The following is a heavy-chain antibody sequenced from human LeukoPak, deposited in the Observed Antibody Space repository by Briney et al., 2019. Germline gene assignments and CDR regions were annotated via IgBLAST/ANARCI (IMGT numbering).Heavy chain of an antibody. CDR2: ISYDGSNK. Sequence: GGSLRLSCAASGFTFSSYAMHWVRQAPGKGLEWVAVISYDGSNKYYADSVKGRFTISRDNSKNTLYLQMNSLRDEDTAVYYCAKDGPEGKRVFDIWGQGTMVTVSS. CDR3: AKDGPEGKRVFDI. D-gene: IGHD3/OR15-3a*01. J-gene: IGHJ3*02. V-gene: IGHV3-30*04. CDR1: GFTFSSYA.